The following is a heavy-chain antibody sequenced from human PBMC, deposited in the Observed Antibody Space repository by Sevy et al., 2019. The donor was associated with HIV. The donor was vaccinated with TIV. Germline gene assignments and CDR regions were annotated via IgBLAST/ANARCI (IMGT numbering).Heavy chain of an antibody. J-gene: IGHJ3*02. CDR3: VRGSYGDYVSDAFDI. V-gene: IGHV3-7*01. CDR2: IKQDGSEK. D-gene: IGHD4-17*01. CDR1: GFTFSSYW. Sequence: GGSLRLSCAASGFTFSSYWMSWVRQAPGKGLEWVANIKQDGSEKYYVDSVKGRFTISRDNAKNSLYLQMNSLRAEDTAVYYCVRGSYGDYVSDAFDIWGQGTMVTVSS.